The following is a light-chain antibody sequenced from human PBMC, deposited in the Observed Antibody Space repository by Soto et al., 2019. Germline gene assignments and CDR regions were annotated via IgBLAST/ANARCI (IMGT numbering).Light chain of an antibody. Sequence: DIQMTQSPSTLSASVGDRITITCRASQSISSSLAWYQQKPGKAPKLLIYMASNLQSGVPSRFGGAGSGTEFTLTISSLQPDDFGTFYCQQYNTDPFTFGPGTKVDIK. CDR2: MAS. CDR3: QQYNTDPFT. J-gene: IGKJ3*01. V-gene: IGKV1-5*03. CDR1: QSISSS.